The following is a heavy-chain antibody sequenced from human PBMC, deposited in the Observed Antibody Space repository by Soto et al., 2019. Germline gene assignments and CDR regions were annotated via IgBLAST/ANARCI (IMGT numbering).Heavy chain of an antibody. D-gene: IGHD1-7*01. V-gene: IGHV3-23*01. CDR2: ITASERAT. CDR3: AKCIQVNWKYDAFHI. J-gene: IGHJ3*02. CDR1: GFTFNSYA. Sequence: PGGSLRLSCAASGFTFNSYAMSWVRQAPGKGLEWVSHITASERATYYADSVKGRFTISRDSSRNTLYLQMNSLRAEDTALYYCAKCIQVNWKYDAFHIWGQGTMVTVSS.